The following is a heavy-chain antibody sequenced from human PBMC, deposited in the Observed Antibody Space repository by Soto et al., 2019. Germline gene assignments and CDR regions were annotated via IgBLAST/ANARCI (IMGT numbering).Heavy chain of an antibody. CDR1: GFTFITYS. D-gene: IGHD6-13*01. CDR2: ISSSSSNI. V-gene: IGHV3-48*01. J-gene: IGHJ5*02. Sequence: EVQLVESGGGLVQPGGSLRLSCAASGFTFITYSMNWVHQAPGKGLEWVSYISSSSSNIYYADSVKGRFTISRDNAKNSLYLQMNSLRAEDTAVYYCARDQETIAAAGTMSPWGQGTLVTVSS. CDR3: ARDQETIAAAGTMSP.